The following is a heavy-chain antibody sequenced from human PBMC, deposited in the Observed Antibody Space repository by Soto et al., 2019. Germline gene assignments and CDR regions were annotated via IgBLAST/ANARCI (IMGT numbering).Heavy chain of an antibody. CDR1: GDTFSHYV. D-gene: IGHD1-26*01. J-gene: IGHJ3*01. CDR3: ARIGVGSRR. Sequence: VQMVQSGAEVKEPGSSVKVSCTNSGDTFSHYVMSWVRQAPGQGLEWVGSLAPISGSPNYAERFEGRLTISADAGTSTMYMELRSLKYDDTAVYYCARIGVGSRRWGQGTMVTVSS. CDR2: LAPISGSP. V-gene: IGHV1-69*18.